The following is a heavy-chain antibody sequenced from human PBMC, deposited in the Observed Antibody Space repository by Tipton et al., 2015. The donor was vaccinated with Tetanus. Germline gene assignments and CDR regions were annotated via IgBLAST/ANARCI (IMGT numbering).Heavy chain of an antibody. J-gene: IGHJ4*02. CDR2: IPYDGSSK. Sequence: SLRLSCEASGFTFSSFGMHWVRQAPGKGLEWVAVIPYDGSSKYYSDSVKGRFTVSRDNSKNTLYLQVNSLRAEDTAVYYCARDDDNGDYNLDYWGQGTLVTVSS. CDR3: ARDDDNGDYNLDY. CDR1: GFTFSSFG. D-gene: IGHD4-17*01. V-gene: IGHV3-30*03.